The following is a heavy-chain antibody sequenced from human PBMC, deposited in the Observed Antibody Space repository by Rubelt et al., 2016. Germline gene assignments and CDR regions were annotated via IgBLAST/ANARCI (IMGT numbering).Heavy chain of an antibody. Sequence: EVQLVESGGGLVQPGGSLRLSCAASGFTFGSYAMSWVRQAPGKGLEWVSGINWNGGSTGYADSVKGRFTIARDNAKNSCYLQMNSLRAEDTALYYCARDYSSSDWYFDLWGRGTLVTVSS. CDR3: ARDYSSSDWYFDL. J-gene: IGHJ2*01. V-gene: IGHV3-20*04. CDR2: INWNGGST. D-gene: IGHD6-6*01. CDR1: GFTFGSYA.